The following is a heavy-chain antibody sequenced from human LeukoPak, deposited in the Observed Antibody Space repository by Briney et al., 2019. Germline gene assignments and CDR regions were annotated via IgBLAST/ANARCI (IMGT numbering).Heavy chain of an antibody. Sequence: GGSLRLSCAASGFIFTDYGMHWVRQAPGKGLEWVAVIRSDGTNRYYSDSVKGRFAISRDDSNDMVYLQMNRLRAEDTAVYYCAKDIQRGFDYTNSLDYWGQGTLVTVSS. D-gene: IGHD4-11*01. J-gene: IGHJ4*02. V-gene: IGHV3-30*02. CDR3: AKDIQRGFDYTNSLDY. CDR1: GFIFTDYG. CDR2: IRSDGTNR.